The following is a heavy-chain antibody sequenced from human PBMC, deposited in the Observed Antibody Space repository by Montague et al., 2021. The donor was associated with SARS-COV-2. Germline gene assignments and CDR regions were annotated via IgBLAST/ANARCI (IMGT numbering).Heavy chain of an antibody. Sequence: SETLSLTCAVYGGSFSAYYWNWIRQPPGKGLEWIGDINHSGRTNFNPSLKSRVTVSLDTSKNQFSLKLRSVTAADTAVYYRAREFRGVFILSPYYAMDVWGQGTSVTVSS. V-gene: IGHV4-34*01. CDR3: AREFRGVFILSPYYAMDV. J-gene: IGHJ6*02. CDR2: INHSGRT. D-gene: IGHD3-10*01. CDR1: GGSFSAYY.